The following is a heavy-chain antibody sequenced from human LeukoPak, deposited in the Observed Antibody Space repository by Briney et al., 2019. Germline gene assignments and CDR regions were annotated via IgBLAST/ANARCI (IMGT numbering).Heavy chain of an antibody. CDR2: IKEDGSET. CDR3: ARETPRRGETRDGYR. D-gene: IGHD5-24*01. CDR1: GFTFKKYW. Sequence: TGESLRLSCAASGFTFKKYWMNWVRQVPGKGLECLANIKEDGSETYYADSVKGRFTISRDNPKNLLFLQINSLRDEDTAVYYCARETPRRGETRDGYRWGQGTLVTVSS. V-gene: IGHV3-7*01. J-gene: IGHJ4*02.